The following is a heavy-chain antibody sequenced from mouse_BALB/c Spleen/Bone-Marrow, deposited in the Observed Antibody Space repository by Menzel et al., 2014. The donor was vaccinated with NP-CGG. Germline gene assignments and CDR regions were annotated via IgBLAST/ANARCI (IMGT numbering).Heavy chain of an antibody. Sequence: EVKLMESGGGLVQPGGSLRLSCATSGFTFTDYYMSWVRQPPGKALEWLGFIRNKANGYTTEYSASVKGRFTISRDNSQSILYPQMNTLRAEDSATYYCARDGYDDYWGQGTTLTVSS. J-gene: IGHJ2*01. CDR3: ARDGYDDY. D-gene: IGHD2-2*01. V-gene: IGHV7-3*02. CDR2: IRNKANGYTT. CDR1: GFTFTDYY.